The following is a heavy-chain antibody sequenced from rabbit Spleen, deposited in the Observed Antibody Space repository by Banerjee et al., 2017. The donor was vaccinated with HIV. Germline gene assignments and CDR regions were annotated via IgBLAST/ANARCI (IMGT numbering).Heavy chain of an antibody. CDR3: ARDGAGGSYFGL. J-gene: IGHJ4*01. Sequence: QELLVESGGGLVQPGGSLKLSCKASGFDFSSYGVSWVRQPPGKGLEWIGYIDPLFGITYYANWVNGRFSISRENAQNTVFLQMTSLTAADTATYFCARDGAGGSYFGLWGPGTLVTVS. V-gene: IGHV1S47*01. D-gene: IGHD8-1*01. CDR1: GFDFSSYG. CDR2: IDPLFGIT.